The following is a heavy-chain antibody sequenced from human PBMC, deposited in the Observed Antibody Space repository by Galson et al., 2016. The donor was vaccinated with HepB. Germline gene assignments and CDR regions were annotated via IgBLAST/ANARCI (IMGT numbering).Heavy chain of an antibody. CDR2: INAGNDNT. CDR3: AREGYYYDSSVYYRIPYEY. J-gene: IGHJ4*02. CDR1: GYTFTRFP. D-gene: IGHD3-22*01. Sequence: SVKVSCKASGYTFTRFPMHWVRQAPGQRLEWMGWINAGNDNTKYSQKFQGRVTITRDTSASTAYMELSSLRSEDTAVYYCAREGYYYDSSVYYRIPYEYWGQGTLVTVSS. V-gene: IGHV1-3*01.